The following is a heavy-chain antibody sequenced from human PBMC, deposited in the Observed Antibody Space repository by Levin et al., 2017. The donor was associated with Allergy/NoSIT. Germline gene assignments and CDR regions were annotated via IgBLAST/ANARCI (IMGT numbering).Heavy chain of an antibody. Sequence: SQTLSLTCTVSGDSISSFYWGWIRQPPGKGLEWIGYIHYTGSTNYSPSLKGRVTISRDMSKNQFSLKLSSVTASDTAMYYCARGFRGYSYGFDSWGQGPLVTFSS. CDR2: IHYTGST. D-gene: IGHD5-18*01. J-gene: IGHJ4*02. CDR3: ARGFRGYSYGFDS. CDR1: GDSISSFY. V-gene: IGHV4-59*08.